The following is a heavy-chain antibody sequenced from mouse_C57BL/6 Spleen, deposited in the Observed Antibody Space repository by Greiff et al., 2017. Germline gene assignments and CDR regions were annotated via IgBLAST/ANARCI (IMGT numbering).Heavy chain of an antibody. V-gene: IGHV1-15*01. Sequence: SGAELVRPGASVTLSCKASGYTFTDYEMHWVKQTPVHGLEWIGAIDPETGGTAYNQKFKGKAILTADKSSSTAYMELRSLTSEDSAVYYCTREGQGYYYAMDYWGQGTSVTVSS. J-gene: IGHJ4*01. CDR2: IDPETGGT. CDR1: GYTFTDYE. D-gene: IGHD6-1*01. CDR3: TREGQGYYYAMDY.